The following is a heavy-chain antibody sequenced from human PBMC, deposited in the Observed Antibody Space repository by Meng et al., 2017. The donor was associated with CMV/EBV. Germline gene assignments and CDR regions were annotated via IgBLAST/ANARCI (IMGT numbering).Heavy chain of an antibody. D-gene: IGHD2-15*01. Sequence: GESLKISCAASGFTFSSYSMNWVRQAPGKGLEWVSSISSSSSYIYYEDSVKGRFTISRDNAKNPLYLQMNSLRAEDTAVYYCERDLGYCSGGSCYSYYFDYWGQGTLVTVSS. CDR3: ERDLGYCSGGSCYSYYFDY. V-gene: IGHV3-21*01. CDR2: ISSSSSYI. J-gene: IGHJ4*02. CDR1: GFTFSSYS.